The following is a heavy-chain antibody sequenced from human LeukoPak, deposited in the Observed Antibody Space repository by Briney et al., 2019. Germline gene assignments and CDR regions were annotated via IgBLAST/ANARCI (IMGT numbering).Heavy chain of an antibody. D-gene: IGHD3-22*01. CDR3: AREPFYYDSTLLDAFDI. Sequence: TSETLSLTCTVSGGSISSYYWNWLRQPAGKGLEWIGRIYTSVSTNYNPSLKSRVTISVDKSKNQFSLKLSSVTAAGTAVYYCAREPFYYDSTLLDAFDIWGQGTMVTVSS. J-gene: IGHJ3*02. CDR1: GGSISSYY. CDR2: IYTSVST. V-gene: IGHV4-4*07.